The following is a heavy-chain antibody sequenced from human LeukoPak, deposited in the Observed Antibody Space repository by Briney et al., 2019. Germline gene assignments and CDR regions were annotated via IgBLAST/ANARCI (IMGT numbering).Heavy chain of an antibody. CDR2: INHGGSVK. CDR1: GFTFSSSW. Sequence: GGSLRLSCVASGFTFSSSWMAWVRQAPGKGLQWVANINHGGSVKNYVGSVKGRFAISRDNAQNSFYLQMNSLETDDTAVYYCAKDSYSKGDYWAQGTLVTVSS. D-gene: IGHD4-4*01. V-gene: IGHV3-7*04. J-gene: IGHJ4*02. CDR3: AKDSYSKGDY.